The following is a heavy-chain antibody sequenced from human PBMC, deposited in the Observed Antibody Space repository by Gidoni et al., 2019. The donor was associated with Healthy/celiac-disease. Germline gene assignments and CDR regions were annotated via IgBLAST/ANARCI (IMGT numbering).Heavy chain of an antibody. CDR3: ARGGSYYWFDP. J-gene: IGHJ5*02. CDR2: IYYSGSS. D-gene: IGHD1-26*01. V-gene: IGHV4-59*01. Sequence: VRPSVTRSLTGPAAGGYISSYYWSGIRQPAGKGLEWIEYIYYSGSSNYNPSLKRRVTISVDTSKNQFSLKLSSLTAADTAVYYCARGGSYYWFDPWGQGTLVTVSS. CDR1: GGYISSYY.